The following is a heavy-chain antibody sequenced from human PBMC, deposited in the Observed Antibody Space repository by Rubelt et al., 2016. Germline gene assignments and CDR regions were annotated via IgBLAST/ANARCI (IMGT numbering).Heavy chain of an antibody. Sequence: VVQPGRSLRLSCAASGFTFSHYAMHWVRQAPGEGLEWVALISYDGGNKNYADSVKGRFTISRDNSENTLSLQMNSLRAEDTAVYYCAKVRTGTTALTYYYYGMDVWGQGTTVTVSS. CDR2: ISYDGGNK. J-gene: IGHJ6*02. CDR3: AKVRTGTTALTYYYYGMDV. V-gene: IGHV3-30*04. CDR1: GFTFSHYA. D-gene: IGHD1-1*01.